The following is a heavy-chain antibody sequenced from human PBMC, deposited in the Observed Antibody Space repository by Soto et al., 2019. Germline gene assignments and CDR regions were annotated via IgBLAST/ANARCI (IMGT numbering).Heavy chain of an antibody. Sequence: GASVKVSCKPSGYTFASSGISWVRQAPGRGLEWMGWISPYNGNRIYAEILQGRVTMTTDTSTSTAYMELRSLTSDDTAVYYCALRDYDFYGLDVWGKGTTVT. D-gene: IGHD3-3*01. CDR3: ALRDYDFYGLDV. CDR1: GYTFASSG. V-gene: IGHV1-18*01. J-gene: IGHJ6*04. CDR2: ISPYNGNR.